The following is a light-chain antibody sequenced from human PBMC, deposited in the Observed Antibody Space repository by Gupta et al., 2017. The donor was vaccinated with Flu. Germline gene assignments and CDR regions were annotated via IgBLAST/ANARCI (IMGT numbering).Light chain of an antibody. CDR2: GAS. CDR3: QQYGNWPPIT. V-gene: IGKV3-15*01. Sequence: EIVMTQSPATLSVSPGERATLSCRASQSVRSNLAWYQQKPGQAPRLLIYGASTTATGIPARFSGSGSGTEFTLTISSLQSEDFAIYYCQQYGNWPPITFGQGTRLETK. CDR1: QSVRSN. J-gene: IGKJ5*01.